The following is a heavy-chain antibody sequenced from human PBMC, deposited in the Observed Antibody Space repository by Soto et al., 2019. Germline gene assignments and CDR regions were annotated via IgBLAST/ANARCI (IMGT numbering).Heavy chain of an antibody. D-gene: IGHD2-8*02. CDR2: ISFDGNYK. CDR3: ARDKITGHFDY. Sequence: PGGSLRLSCAASGITFSSYGMHWVRQAPGKGLEWLAVISFDGNYKFHADSVKGRFTISRDNSKNTLFLQMNSLRPEDTAVYYCARDKITGHFDYWGHATLVTVSS. J-gene: IGHJ4*01. CDR1: GITFSSYG. V-gene: IGHV3-30*03.